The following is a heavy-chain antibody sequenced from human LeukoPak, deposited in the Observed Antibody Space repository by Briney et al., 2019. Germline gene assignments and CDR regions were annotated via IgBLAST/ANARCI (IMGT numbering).Heavy chain of an antibody. CDR3: ARDHYYGSGSYNDY. CDR2: ISWNSGSI. CDR1: GFTFDDYA. D-gene: IGHD3-10*01. Sequence: GGSLRLSCAASGFTFDDYAMHWVRQAPGKGLEWVSGISWNSGSIGYADSVKGRFTISRDNAKNSLYLQMNSLRAEDTAVYYCARDHYYGSGSYNDYWGQGTLVTVSS. J-gene: IGHJ4*02. V-gene: IGHV3-9*01.